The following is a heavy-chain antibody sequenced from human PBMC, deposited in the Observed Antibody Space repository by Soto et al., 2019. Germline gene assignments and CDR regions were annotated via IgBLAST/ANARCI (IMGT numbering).Heavy chain of an antibody. CDR3: AHRRSYGSGSYFDY. D-gene: IGHD3-10*01. CDR1: GFSLSTSGVG. Sequence: QITLKESGPTLVKPTQTLTLTCTFSGFSLSTSGVGVGWIRQPPGKALEWLALIYWDDDKRYSPSLKCRHTITKYTSKHQVVLTMTNMDPVDTATYYCAHRRSYGSGSYFDYWGQGTLVTVSS. V-gene: IGHV2-5*02. J-gene: IGHJ4*02. CDR2: IYWDDDK.